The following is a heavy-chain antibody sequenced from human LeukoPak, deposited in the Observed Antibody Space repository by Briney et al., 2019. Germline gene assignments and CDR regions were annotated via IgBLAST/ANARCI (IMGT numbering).Heavy chain of an antibody. CDR2: ISSSGSTI. CDR1: GFTFSSYE. Sequence: GGSLRLSCAASGFTFSSYEMNWVRQAPGKGLEWVSYISSSGSTIYYADSVKGRFTISRDNAKSTLYVQMNSLRDEDTAIYYCARGGYGAHMGWGQGTLVTVSS. V-gene: IGHV3-48*03. D-gene: IGHD4-17*01. J-gene: IGHJ4*02. CDR3: ARGGYGAHMG.